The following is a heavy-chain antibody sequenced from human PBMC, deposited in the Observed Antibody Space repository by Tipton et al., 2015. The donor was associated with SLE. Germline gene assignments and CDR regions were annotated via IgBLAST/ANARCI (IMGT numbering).Heavy chain of an antibody. Sequence: TLSLTCTVSGGSISSHYWSWIRQPPGKGLEWIGYIYYSGSTNYNPSLKSRVTISVDTSKNQFSLKLSSVTAADTAVYYCARDRGFLEWLNAFDIWGQVTMVTVSS. CDR3: ARDRGFLEWLNAFDI. J-gene: IGHJ3*02. CDR1: GGSISSHY. D-gene: IGHD3-3*01. CDR2: IYYSGST. V-gene: IGHV4-59*11.